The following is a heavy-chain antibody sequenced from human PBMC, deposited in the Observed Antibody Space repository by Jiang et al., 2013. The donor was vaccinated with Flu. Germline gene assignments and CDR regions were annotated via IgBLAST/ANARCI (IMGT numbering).Heavy chain of an antibody. D-gene: IGHD6-6*01. CDR2: IYWDDDK. J-gene: IGHJ4*02. CDR3: ARSEYSSSYGAVDY. CDR1: GFSLSTSGVG. V-gene: IGHV2-5*02. Sequence: KPTQTLTLTCTFSGFSLSTSGVGVGWIRQPPGKALEWLALIYWDDDKRYSPSLKSRLTITKDTSKNQVVLTMTNMDPVDTATYYCARSEYSSSYGAVDYWGQGTLVTVSS.